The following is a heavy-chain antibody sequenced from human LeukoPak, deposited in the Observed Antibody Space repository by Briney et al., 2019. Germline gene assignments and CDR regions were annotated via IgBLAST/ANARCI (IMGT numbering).Heavy chain of an antibody. CDR2: IRSGSSTI. CDR3: ATRDFDY. J-gene: IGHJ4*02. Sequence: GGSLRLSCAASRFIFSTYSMNWLRQAPGKGVEWVSHIRSGSSTIYYADSVKGRFSISRDNSKNSLFLQMNSLRAEDTAVYYCATRDFDYWGQGTLVTVSS. CDR1: RFIFSTYS. V-gene: IGHV3-48*04.